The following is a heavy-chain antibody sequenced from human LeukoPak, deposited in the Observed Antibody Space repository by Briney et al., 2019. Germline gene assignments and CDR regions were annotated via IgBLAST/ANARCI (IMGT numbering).Heavy chain of an antibody. CDR3: ARDRSGYYDSSGYPIDY. CDR2: ISSSSSYI. J-gene: IGHJ4*02. Sequence: GGSLRLSCAASGFTFSSYSMNWVRQAPGKGLEWVSSISSSSSYIYYADSVKGRFTISRDNAKNSLYLQMNSLRAEDTAVYYCARDRSGYYDSSGYPIDYWGQGTLVTVSS. V-gene: IGHV3-21*01. CDR1: GFTFSSYS. D-gene: IGHD3-22*01.